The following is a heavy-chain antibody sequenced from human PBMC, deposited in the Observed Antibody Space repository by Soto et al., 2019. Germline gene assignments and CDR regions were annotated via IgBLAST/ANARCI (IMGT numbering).Heavy chain of an antibody. CDR1: GYSFTSYW. D-gene: IGHD6-13*01. CDR3: ARTVAAGKYYYGMDV. V-gene: IGHV5-51*01. Sequence: GESLKISCKGSGYSFTSYWIGWVRQMPGKGLEWMGIIYPGDSDTRYSPSFQGQVTISADKSISTAYLQWSSLKASDTAMYYCARTVAAGKYYYGMDVWGPGTTVTVAS. CDR2: IYPGDSDT. J-gene: IGHJ6*02.